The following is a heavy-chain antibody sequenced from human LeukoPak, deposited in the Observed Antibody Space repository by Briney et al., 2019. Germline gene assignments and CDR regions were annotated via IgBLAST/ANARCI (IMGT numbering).Heavy chain of an antibody. J-gene: IGHJ4*02. CDR2: INEDGSYK. V-gene: IGHV3-7*01. D-gene: IGHD2-21*02. CDR3: ARDATRGGDNDY. CDR1: GFTFSNYM. Sequence: GGSLRLSCAASGFTFSNYMMHWVRQAPGKGLEWVANINEDGSYKYHADSVKGRLTISRDNAKNSLYLQMNSPRAEDTAVYYCARDATRGGDNDYWGQGTRVIVSS.